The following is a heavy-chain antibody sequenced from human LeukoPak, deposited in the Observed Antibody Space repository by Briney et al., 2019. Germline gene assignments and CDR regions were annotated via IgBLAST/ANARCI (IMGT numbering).Heavy chain of an antibody. CDR2: ISGSGGST. J-gene: IGHJ3*02. D-gene: IGHD2-2*01. CDR1: GFTFSSYA. CDR3: AREGYCSSTSCPGSDAFDI. V-gene: IGHV3-23*01. Sequence: GGSLRLSCAASGFTFSSYAMSWVRQAPGKGLEWVSAISGSGGSTYYADSVKGRFTISRDNAKNSLYLQMNSLRAEDTAAYYCAREGYCSSTSCPGSDAFDIWGQGTMVTVSS.